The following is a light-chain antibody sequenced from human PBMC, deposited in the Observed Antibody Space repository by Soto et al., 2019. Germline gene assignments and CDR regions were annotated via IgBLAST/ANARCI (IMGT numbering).Light chain of an antibody. CDR2: TAS. Sequence: DIQLTQSPSFLSASVGDRVTVTCRASQDISSYLAWYQQKPGKAPKLLIHTASTLQSGVPSRFSGSESGAEFTLTISSLQPDDFATYYCQQRHSYPITFGQGTRLDIK. J-gene: IGKJ5*01. V-gene: IGKV1-9*01. CDR1: QDISSY. CDR3: QQRHSYPIT.